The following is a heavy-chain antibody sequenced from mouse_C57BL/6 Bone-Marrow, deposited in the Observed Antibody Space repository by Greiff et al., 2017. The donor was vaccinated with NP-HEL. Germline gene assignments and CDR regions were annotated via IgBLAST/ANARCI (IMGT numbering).Heavy chain of an antibody. CDR3: ADWFAY. Sequence: QVQLQQPGAELVKPGASVKLSCKASGYTFTSYWMHWVKQRPGQGLEWIGMINPNSGSTNYNEKFKSKATLTVDKSYSTAYMQLRSLTSVDSAVYYCADWFAYWGQGTLVTVSA. CDR2: INPNSGST. CDR1: GYTFTSYW. J-gene: IGHJ3*01. V-gene: IGHV1-64*01.